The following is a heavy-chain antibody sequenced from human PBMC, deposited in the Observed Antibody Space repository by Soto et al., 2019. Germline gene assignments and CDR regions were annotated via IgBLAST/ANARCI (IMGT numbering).Heavy chain of an antibody. J-gene: IGHJ4*02. Sequence: SETLSLTCNVSGGPIKTGDYYWNCIRQPPGKGLELIGYVFYSGATNYSPSLKSRAAISMDTSKNQFSLSLTSVTAADTAVYYCARAGFSYGHLLFWGQGIRVTVSS. D-gene: IGHD3-10*01. V-gene: IGHV4-30-4*01. CDR2: VFYSGAT. CDR1: GGPIKTGDYY. CDR3: ARAGFSYGHLLF.